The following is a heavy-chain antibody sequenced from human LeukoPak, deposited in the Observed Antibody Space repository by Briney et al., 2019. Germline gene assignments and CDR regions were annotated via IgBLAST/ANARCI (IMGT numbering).Heavy chain of an antibody. D-gene: IGHD6-13*01. J-gene: IGHJ5*02. V-gene: IGHV3-9*01. CDR1: GFTFDDYA. CDR2: ISWNSGSI. Sequence: SLRLSCAASGFTFDDYAMHWVRQAPGKGLEWVSGISWNSGSIGYADSVKGRFTISRDNAKNSLYLQMNSLRAEDTALYYCAKDIAAAGLPRSSWFDPWGQGTLVTVSS. CDR3: AKDIAAAGLPRSSWFDP.